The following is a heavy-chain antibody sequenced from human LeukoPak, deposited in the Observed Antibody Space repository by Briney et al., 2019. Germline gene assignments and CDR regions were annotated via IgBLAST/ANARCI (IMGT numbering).Heavy chain of an antibody. Sequence: PSETLSLTCTVSGDSISSNNYYWDWIRRPPGKGLEWIGSIHYSGSTYYNPSLKSRVTISVDTSKNQFSLKLSSVTTADTAVYYCARASFHYDSWFDPWGQGILVIVSS. CDR2: IHYSGST. CDR1: GDSISSNNYY. V-gene: IGHV4-39*07. D-gene: IGHD3-10*01. J-gene: IGHJ5*02. CDR3: ARASFHYDSWFDP.